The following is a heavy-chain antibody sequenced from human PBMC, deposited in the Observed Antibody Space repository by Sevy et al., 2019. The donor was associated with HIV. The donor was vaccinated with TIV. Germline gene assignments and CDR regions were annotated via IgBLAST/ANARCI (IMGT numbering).Heavy chain of an antibody. J-gene: IGHJ3*02. V-gene: IGHV3-48*02. CDR3: ARASSPDCTDDCVYAFSI. Sequence: GGSLRLSCAASGFTFSSFSMNWVRQAPGKTLEWISYISSSGSSIYYADSVKGRFSISRDNAKRSLYLQMNSLRDEDTAVYYCARASSPDCTDDCVYAFSIWGQGTMVTVSS. D-gene: IGHD2-8*01. CDR1: GFTFSSFS. CDR2: ISSSGSSI.